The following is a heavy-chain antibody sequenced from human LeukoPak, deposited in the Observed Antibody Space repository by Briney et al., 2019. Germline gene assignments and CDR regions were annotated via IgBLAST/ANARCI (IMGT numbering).Heavy chain of an antibody. D-gene: IGHD3-22*01. J-gene: IGHJ4*02. Sequence: GESLKISCKGSGYSFTSYWIGWVRQMPGKGLEWMGIIYPGDSDTRYSPSFQGQVTISADKSISTAYLQWSSLKASDTGMYYCARHSKYYDSSGYPDDWGQGTLVTVSS. V-gene: IGHV5-51*01. CDR2: IYPGDSDT. CDR3: ARHSKYYDSSGYPDD. CDR1: GYSFTSYW.